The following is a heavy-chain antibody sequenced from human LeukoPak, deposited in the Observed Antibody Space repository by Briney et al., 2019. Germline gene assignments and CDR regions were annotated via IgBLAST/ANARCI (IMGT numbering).Heavy chain of an antibody. J-gene: IGHJ4*02. CDR2: IYSGGST. D-gene: IGHD1-26*01. CDR1: GFTLSSNY. Sequence: GGSLRLSCAASGFTLSSNYMSWVRQAPGKGLEWVSVIYSGGSTYYSDSVKGRFTISRDNSKNTLYLQMNSLRAEDTAVYYCARDFTDPVGATRVYYFDYWGQGTLVTVSS. CDR3: ARDFTDPVGATRVYYFDY. V-gene: IGHV3-66*02.